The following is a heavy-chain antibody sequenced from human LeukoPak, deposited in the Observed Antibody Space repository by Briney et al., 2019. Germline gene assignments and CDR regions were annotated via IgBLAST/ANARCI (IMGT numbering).Heavy chain of an antibody. D-gene: IGHD3-9*01. CDR1: GYTSTDYY. CDR3: VRDSSRRPQKYDIATSFSTEN. J-gene: IGHJ4*02. CDR2: INPKIGGT. V-gene: IGHV1-2*02. Sequence: GASVKVSCKTSGYTSTDYYIHWVRQAPGQGLESMGWINPKIGGTNYAPRFQGRVSMTSDTSITTAYMQLRRVTSDDTAVYYCVRDSSRRPQKYDIATSFSTENWGQGTLVAVSS.